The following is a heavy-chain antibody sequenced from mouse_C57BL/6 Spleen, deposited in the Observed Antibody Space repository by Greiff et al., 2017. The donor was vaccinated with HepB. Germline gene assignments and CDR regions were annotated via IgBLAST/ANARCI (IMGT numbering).Heavy chain of an antibody. D-gene: IGHD1-1*02. CDR2: IDPSDSYT. J-gene: IGHJ4*01. Sequence: QVQLQQPGAELVMPGASVKLSCKASGYTFTSYWMHWVKQRPGQGLEWIGEIDPSDSYTNYNQKFKGKSTLTVDKSSSTAYMQLSSLTSEDSAVYYCARWNSMGFSMDYWGQGTSVTVSS. CDR3: ARWNSMGFSMDY. CDR1: GYTFTSYW. V-gene: IGHV1-69*01.